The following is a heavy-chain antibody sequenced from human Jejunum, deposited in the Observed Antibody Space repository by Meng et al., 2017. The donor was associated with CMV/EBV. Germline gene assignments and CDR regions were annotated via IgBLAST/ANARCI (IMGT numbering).Heavy chain of an antibody. J-gene: IGHJ4*02. V-gene: IGHV4-31*03. D-gene: IGHD4-11*01. Sequence: CTVSGGSINSVGSYWRWIRQHPGKGLEWIGYVYYIGSPYYNPSLRSRVTISLDTSKNQFSLKLGSVTAADTAVYYCARETTGVYDSWGQGTLVTVSS. CDR3: ARETTGVYDS. CDR1: GGSINSVGSY. CDR2: VYYIGSP.